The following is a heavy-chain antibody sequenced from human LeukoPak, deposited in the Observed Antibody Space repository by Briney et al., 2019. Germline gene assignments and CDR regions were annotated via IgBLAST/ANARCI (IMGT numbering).Heavy chain of an antibody. J-gene: IGHJ4*02. D-gene: IGHD2-21*02. V-gene: IGHV3-30*18. Sequence: GGSLRLSRAASGFTSGFTFTTYGMHWVRQAPGKGLEWVAVISYDGSNKYYVDSVKGRFTISRDNSKNTLYLQMNSLRAEDTAVYYCAKDSETYCGGDCYMTPPDYWGQGTLVTVSS. CDR2: ISYDGSNK. CDR3: AKDSETYCGGDCYMTPPDY. CDR1: GFTFTTYG.